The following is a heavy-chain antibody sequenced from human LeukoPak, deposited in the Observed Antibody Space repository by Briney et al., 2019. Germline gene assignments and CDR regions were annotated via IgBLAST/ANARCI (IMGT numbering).Heavy chain of an antibody. Sequence: PSETLSLTCTVSIYSISSGYYWGWIRQPPGKGLEWIGSIYHSGGTYYNPSLKSRVTISVDTSKNQFSLRLSTVTAADTAVYYCARDRKLLGYCSGGSCLYYFDYWGQGTLVTVSS. CDR3: ARDRKLLGYCSGGSCLYYFDY. J-gene: IGHJ4*02. D-gene: IGHD2-15*01. CDR1: IYSISSGYY. V-gene: IGHV4-38-2*02. CDR2: IYHSGGT.